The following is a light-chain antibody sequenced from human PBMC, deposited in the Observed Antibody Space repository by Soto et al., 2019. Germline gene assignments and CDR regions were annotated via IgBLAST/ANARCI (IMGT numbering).Light chain of an antibody. Sequence: DIVLTQSPATLSVSPGDTVTLSCRASESLFGFLAWYQQKPGQAPRLLMYGVSTRATGIPPRFSGGGSATDFTLTISSLQSEDSAFYFCQSYNDWPFASGLGTRLEI. CDR3: QSYNDWPFA. J-gene: IGKJ2*01. CDR2: GVS. CDR1: ESLFGF. V-gene: IGKV3-15*01.